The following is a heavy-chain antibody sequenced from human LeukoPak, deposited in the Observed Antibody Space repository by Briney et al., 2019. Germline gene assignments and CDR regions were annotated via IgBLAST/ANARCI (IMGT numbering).Heavy chain of an antibody. CDR1: GFTFSSYA. CDR3: ASSGSYRFDY. D-gene: IGHD1-26*01. CDR2: ITASGTAM. J-gene: IGHJ4*02. V-gene: IGHV3-48*02. Sequence: GGSLRLSCAASGFTFSSYAMNWVRQAPGKGLEWVSHITASGTAMFYADSVKGRFTISRDNAKNSLYLQMNSLRDEDTAVYYCASSGSYRFDYWGQGTLVTVSP.